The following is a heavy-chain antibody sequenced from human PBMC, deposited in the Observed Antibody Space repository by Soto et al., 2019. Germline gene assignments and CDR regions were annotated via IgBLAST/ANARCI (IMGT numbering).Heavy chain of an antibody. D-gene: IGHD3-10*01. CDR1: GFTFGDYA. CDR2: IRSKAYGGTT. V-gene: IGHV3-49*03. CDR3: TTGLYGSGSSGGMDV. J-gene: IGHJ6*02. Sequence: GGSLRLSCTASGFTFGDYAMSWFRQAPGKGLEWVGFIRSKAYGGTTEYAASVKGRFTISRDDSKSIAYLQMNSLKTEDIAVYYCTTGLYGSGSSGGMDVWGQGTTVTVSS.